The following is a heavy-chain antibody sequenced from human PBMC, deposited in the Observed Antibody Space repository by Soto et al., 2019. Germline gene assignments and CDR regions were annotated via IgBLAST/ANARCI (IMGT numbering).Heavy chain of an antibody. CDR1: GDTFSRNS. CDR3: AVGPSAAAWYSHGMDV. CDR2: IFPVFGTA. J-gene: IGHJ6*02. V-gene: IGHV1-69*12. D-gene: IGHD2-2*01. Sequence: QVQLVQPGAEVKKPGSLVKVSCKASGDTFSRNSISWVRQAPGQGLEWMGGIFPVFGTATYAQKFQGRVFIIADESTTTAYMELTSLTYEDTAVYYCAVGPSAAAWYSHGMDVWGQGTTVTVSS.